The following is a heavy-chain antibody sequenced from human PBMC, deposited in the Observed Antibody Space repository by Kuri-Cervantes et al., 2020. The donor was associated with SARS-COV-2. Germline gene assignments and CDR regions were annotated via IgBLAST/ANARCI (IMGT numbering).Heavy chain of an antibody. CDR2: INHSGST. J-gene: IGHJ4*02. CDR3: ARCPWGDGFDY. D-gene: IGHD5-24*01. CDR1: GGSISSYY. V-gene: IGHV4-34*01. Sequence: SETLSLTCTVSGGSISSYYWSWIRQPPGKGLEWIGEINHSGSTNYNPSLKSRVTISVDTSKNHFSLKLSSVTAADTAVYYCARCPWGDGFDYWGQGTLVTVSS.